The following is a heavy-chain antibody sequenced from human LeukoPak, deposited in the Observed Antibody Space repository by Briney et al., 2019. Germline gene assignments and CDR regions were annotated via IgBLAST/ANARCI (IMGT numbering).Heavy chain of an antibody. CDR2: IHYSGST. Sequence: SETLSLTCTVSGGSNYWSWIRQPPGKGLEWIGYIHYSGSTSYNPSLKSRVTISVDTSKNQFSLKLSSVTAADTAVYYCARGYDFWSGYFDYWGQGTLVTVSS. J-gene: IGHJ4*02. CDR3: ARGYDFWSGYFDY. CDR1: GGSNY. D-gene: IGHD3-3*01. V-gene: IGHV4-59*01.